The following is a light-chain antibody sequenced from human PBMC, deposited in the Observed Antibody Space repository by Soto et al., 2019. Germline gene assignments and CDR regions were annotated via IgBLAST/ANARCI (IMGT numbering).Light chain of an antibody. CDR1: QSVSRS. CDR3: QLSSQP. J-gene: IGKJ4*01. CDR2: DAS. V-gene: IGKV3-11*01. Sequence: EITLKHSPATLYGSALDRAVLSCRASQSVSRSLTWYQHKPGQAPRLLIYDASTRDTGIPRRFSGSGSGTDFTLTFSSLEPEDFAVYYCQLSSQPFAGVGIVEIK.